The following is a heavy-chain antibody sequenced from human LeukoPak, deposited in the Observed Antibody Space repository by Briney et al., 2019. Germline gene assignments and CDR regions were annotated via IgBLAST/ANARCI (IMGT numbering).Heavy chain of an antibody. CDR3: ARSYSSSDHYYYYGMDV. V-gene: IGHV4-59*08. CDR1: GGSINNYY. Sequence: PSETLSLTCTVSGGSINNYYWNWIRQPPGKGLEWIGYINYIRTTDYNPSLKSRVTISLDTSKNRFSLKLSSVTAADTAMYYCARSYSSSDHYYYYGMDVWGQGTTVTVSS. D-gene: IGHD6-13*01. J-gene: IGHJ6*02. CDR2: INYIRTT.